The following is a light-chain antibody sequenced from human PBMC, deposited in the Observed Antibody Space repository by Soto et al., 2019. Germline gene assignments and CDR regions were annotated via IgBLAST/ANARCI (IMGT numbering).Light chain of an antibody. CDR1: SSDVGYYNY. CDR2: DVR. J-gene: IGLJ1*01. CDR3: SSYTSSSTYV. V-gene: IGLV2-14*03. Sequence: QSALTQPASVSGSPGQSITISCTGTSSDVGYYNYVSWYQQHPGKAPKLMIYDVRNRPSGVSNRFSGSKSGNMASLTISGLQAEDEADYYCSSYTSSSTYVFGTGTKLT.